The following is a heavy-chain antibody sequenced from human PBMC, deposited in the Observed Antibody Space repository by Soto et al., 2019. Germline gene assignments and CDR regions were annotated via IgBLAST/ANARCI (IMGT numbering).Heavy chain of an antibody. CDR2: IYHLGRT. CDR3: ARTGEFYYYDTTGLPFAP. Sequence: LSETLSLTCTVSGGTISSTRWWSWVRLSPGKGLEWIGEIYHLGRTNYNPSLKSRVTLSIDKSNNQFSLTLTSVTAADTAVYFCARTGEFYYYDTTGLPFAPWGRG. J-gene: IGHJ5*02. D-gene: IGHD3-22*01. V-gene: IGHV4-4*02. CDR1: GGTISSTRW.